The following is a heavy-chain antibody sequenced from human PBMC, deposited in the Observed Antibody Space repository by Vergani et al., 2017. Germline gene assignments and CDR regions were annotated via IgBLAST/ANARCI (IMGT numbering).Heavy chain of an antibody. CDR3: ARRLVTGYTDFDY. D-gene: IGHD3-9*01. J-gene: IGHJ4*02. V-gene: IGHV4-34*01. CDR2: INHSGST. CDR1: GGSFSGYY. Sequence: QVQLQQWGAGLLKPSETLSLTCAVYGGSFSGYYWSWIRQPPGKGLEWIGEINHSGSTNYNPSLKSRVTISVDTAKNQFSLKLSSVTGADTAVYYCARRLVTGYTDFDYWGQGTLVTVSS.